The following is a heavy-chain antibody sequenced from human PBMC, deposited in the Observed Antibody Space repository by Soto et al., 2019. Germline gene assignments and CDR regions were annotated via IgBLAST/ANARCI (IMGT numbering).Heavy chain of an antibody. CDR3: ARLGYCSSTSCPPGYYYMDV. J-gene: IGHJ6*03. D-gene: IGHD2-2*01. Sequence: PPETLSLTCTVSGGSVSRGSYYWSWSRQPPGKGLEWMGYIYYSGSTNYNPSLKSRVTISVDTSKNQFSLKLSSVTAADTAVYYCARLGYCSSTSCPPGYYYMDVWGKGTTVTLSS. V-gene: IGHV4-61*01. CDR1: GGSVSRGSYY. CDR2: IYYSGST.